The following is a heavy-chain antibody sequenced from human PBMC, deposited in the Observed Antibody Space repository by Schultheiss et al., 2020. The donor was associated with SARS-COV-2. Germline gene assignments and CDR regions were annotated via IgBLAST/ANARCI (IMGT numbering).Heavy chain of an antibody. CDR1: GFTFSSYA. Sequence: GGSLRLSCAASGFTFSSYAMSWVRQAPGKGLEWVSAISGSGGTTYYADSVKGRFTISRDNAKNSLYLQMNSLRAEDTAVYYCARDQSYYDLTLYYMDVWGKGTTVTVSS. CDR3: ARDQSYYDLTLYYMDV. CDR2: ISGSGGTT. D-gene: IGHD3-3*01. V-gene: IGHV3-23*01. J-gene: IGHJ6*03.